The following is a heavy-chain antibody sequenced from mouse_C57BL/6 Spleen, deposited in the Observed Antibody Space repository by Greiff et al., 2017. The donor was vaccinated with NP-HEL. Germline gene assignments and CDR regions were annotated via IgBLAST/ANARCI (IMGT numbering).Heavy chain of an antibody. V-gene: IGHV2-4*01. J-gene: IGHJ3*01. Sequence: QVQLQQSGPGLVQPSQSLSITCTVSGFSLTSYGVHWVRQPPGKGLEWLGVIWSGGSTDYNAAFISRLSISKDNSKSQVFFKMNSLQADDTAIYYCALYDYDEGFAYWGQGTLVTVSA. D-gene: IGHD2-4*01. CDR1: GFSLTSYG. CDR2: IWSGGST. CDR3: ALYDYDEGFAY.